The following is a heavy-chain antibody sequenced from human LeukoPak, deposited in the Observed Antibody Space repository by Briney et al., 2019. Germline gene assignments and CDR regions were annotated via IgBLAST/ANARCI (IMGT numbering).Heavy chain of an antibody. CDR1: GGSISNFY. CDR2: IYYSGST. V-gene: IGHV4-59*08. J-gene: IGHJ4*02. D-gene: IGHD1-1*01. CDR3: ARHEGTNWLFLDY. Sequence: SETLSLTCTVSGGSISNFYWSWIRQPPGKGLEWIGYIYYSGSTNYNPSLKSRVTISVDTSKNQFSLKLSSVTAARSAVCYCARHEGTNWLFLDYWGQGTLVTVSS.